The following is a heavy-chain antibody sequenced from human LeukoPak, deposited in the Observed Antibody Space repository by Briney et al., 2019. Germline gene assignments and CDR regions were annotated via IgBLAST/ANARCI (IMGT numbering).Heavy chain of an antibody. CDR3: ARSRDSWYSSTWFPYVFDY. V-gene: IGHV4-39*01. Sequence: PSETLSLTCTVSGGSISSSSYYWGWIRQPPGKGLEWIGSIYYSGSTYYNPSLKSRVTISVDTSRNQFSLRLSSVTAADTAVFYCARSRDSWYSSTWFPYVFDYWGQGTLVTVSS. CDR1: GGSISSSSYY. J-gene: IGHJ4*02. D-gene: IGHD6-13*01. CDR2: IYYSGST.